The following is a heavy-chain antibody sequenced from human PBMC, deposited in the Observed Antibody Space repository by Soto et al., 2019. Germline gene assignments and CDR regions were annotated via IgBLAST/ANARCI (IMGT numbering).Heavy chain of an antibody. CDR2: ITGSGGGT. D-gene: IGHD4-4*01. Sequence: EVQLLESGGGLVQPGGSLRLSCAASGFTLSSYAMSWVRQAPGKGLEWVSAITGSGGGTYYADSVKGRFTISRDNSKNTVYLQMNSLKAEDTAVYFCAKDLLPTETTPHYFDYWGQGTLVTVSS. J-gene: IGHJ4*02. CDR1: GFTLSSYA. V-gene: IGHV3-23*01. CDR3: AKDLLPTETTPHYFDY.